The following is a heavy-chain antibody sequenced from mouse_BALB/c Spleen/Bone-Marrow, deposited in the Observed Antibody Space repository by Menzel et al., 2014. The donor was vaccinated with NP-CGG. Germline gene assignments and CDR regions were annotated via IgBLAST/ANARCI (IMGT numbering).Heavy chain of an antibody. D-gene: IGHD1-1*01. J-gene: IGHJ2*01. Sequence: EVMLVESGGGLVKPGGSLKLSCAASGFAFSSYDMSWVRQTPEKRLEWVAYISSGGGSTYYPDTVKGRFTISRDNAKNTLYLQMSSLKSGDTAMYYCAREVLRDYFDYWGQGTTLTVSS. CDR1: GFAFSSYD. CDR2: ISSGGGST. CDR3: AREVLRDYFDY. V-gene: IGHV5-12-1*01.